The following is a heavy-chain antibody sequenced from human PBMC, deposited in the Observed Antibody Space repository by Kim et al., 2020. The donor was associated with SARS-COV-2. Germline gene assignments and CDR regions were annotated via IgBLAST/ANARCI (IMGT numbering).Heavy chain of an antibody. CDR3: ARGWIVATGDYYYYYGMDV. Sequence: SETLSLTCTVSGGSISSYYWSWIRQPAGKGLEWIGRIYTSGSTNYNPSLKSRVTMSVDTSKNQFSLKLSSVTAADTAVYYCARGWIVATGDYYYYYGMDVWDQGTTVTVSS. CDR1: GGSISSYY. V-gene: IGHV4-4*07. D-gene: IGHD5-12*01. CDR2: IYTSGST. J-gene: IGHJ6*02.